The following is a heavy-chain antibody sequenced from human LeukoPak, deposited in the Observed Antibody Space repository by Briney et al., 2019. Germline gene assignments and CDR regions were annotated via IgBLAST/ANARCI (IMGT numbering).Heavy chain of an antibody. V-gene: IGHV4-61*08. CDR2: IYYTGST. Sequence: SETLSLTCTVSGVSISSGDYYWSWIRQPPGKGLEWIGYIYYTGSTNYNPSLKSRVTISVDTSKNQFSLKLSSVTAADTAVYYCARASRGPGPKSAFDIWGQGTMVTVSS. CDR1: GVSISSGDYY. CDR3: ARASRGPGPKSAFDI. J-gene: IGHJ3*02.